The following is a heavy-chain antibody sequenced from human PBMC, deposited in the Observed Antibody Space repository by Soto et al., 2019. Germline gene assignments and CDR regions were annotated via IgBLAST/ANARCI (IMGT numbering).Heavy chain of an antibody. CDR3: AKEVAVAGDFDY. Sequence: VQLLESGGGLVQPGGSLRLSCAASGFTFSSYAMSWVRQAPGKGLEWVAVISSDGNTKYYADSVKGRFTISRDNSKNTLYLQMDSLRPEDTAVYYCAKEVAVAGDFDYWGHGTLVTVSS. CDR1: GFTFSSYA. V-gene: IGHV3-30*18. CDR2: ISSDGNTK. J-gene: IGHJ4*01. D-gene: IGHD6-19*01.